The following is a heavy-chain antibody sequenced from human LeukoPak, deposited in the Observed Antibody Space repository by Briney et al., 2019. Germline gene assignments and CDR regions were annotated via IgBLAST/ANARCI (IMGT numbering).Heavy chain of an antibody. V-gene: IGHV4-61*02. CDR2: IYNRGGT. Sequence: SQTLSLTCTVSGGSISSGTNYWPWIRKPAGRGLEWIGRIYNRGGTDYNPSLKSRITISLDTSKNQFSLKLNSMTAADTAVYYCARNAPEGLDYWGQGTLVTVSS. CDR3: ARNAPEGLDY. CDR1: GGSISSGTNY. D-gene: IGHD2-2*01. J-gene: IGHJ4*02.